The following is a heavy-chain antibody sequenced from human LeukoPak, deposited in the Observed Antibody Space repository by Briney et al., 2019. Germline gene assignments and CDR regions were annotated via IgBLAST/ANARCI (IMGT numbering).Heavy chain of an antibody. V-gene: IGHV3-30-3*01. CDR1: GFTFSSYA. Sequence: GGSLRLSCAVSGFTFSSYAMHWVRQAPGKGLDWVGVIAYDGTIKYYGDSMKGRFTISRDNSKNMLYLQMNSLRTDDTAVYFCAKESTMRVAASLDYWGQGTLVAVSS. CDR3: AKESTMRVAASLDY. J-gene: IGHJ4*02. CDR2: IAYDGTIK. D-gene: IGHD6-19*01.